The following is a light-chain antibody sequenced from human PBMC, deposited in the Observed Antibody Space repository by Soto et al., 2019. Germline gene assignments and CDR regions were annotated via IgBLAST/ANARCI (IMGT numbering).Light chain of an antibody. CDR3: LQDFNYPRT. CDR1: QGIRDD. Sequence: IQLTQSPSSLSASVGDRVTITCRASQGIRDDLGWYQQNAGEAPKRLIYAASNLQSGVPSRFSGSGSGTEFTLTINSLQPEDFASYYCLQDFNYPRTFGQGTKVDIK. V-gene: IGKV1-6*01. CDR2: AAS. J-gene: IGKJ1*01.